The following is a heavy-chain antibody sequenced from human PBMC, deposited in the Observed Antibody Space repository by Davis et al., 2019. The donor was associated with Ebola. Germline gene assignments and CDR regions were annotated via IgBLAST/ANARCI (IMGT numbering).Heavy chain of an antibody. CDR3: ARDPDSSSWYEGYFDL. CDR1: GFTFSSHS. J-gene: IGHJ2*01. D-gene: IGHD6-13*01. Sequence: GESLKISCAASGFTFSSHSMNWVRQAPGKGLEWVSYFSRSSGTIYYADSVKGRFTISRDNAKNSLYLQMNSLRDEDTAIYYGARDPDSSSWYEGYFDLWGRGTLVTVSS. V-gene: IGHV3-48*02. CDR2: FSRSSGTI.